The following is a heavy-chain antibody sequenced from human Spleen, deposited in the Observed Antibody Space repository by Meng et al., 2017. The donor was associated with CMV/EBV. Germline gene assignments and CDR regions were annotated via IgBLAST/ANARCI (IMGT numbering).Heavy chain of an antibody. CDR2: IHPDSGDT. CDR1: GYTFTAYY. CDR3: ARDWARGDY. J-gene: IGHJ4*02. V-gene: IGHV1-2*02. Sequence: EGSCKASGYTFTAYYMHWVRQAPGQGLEWVGWIHPDSGDTNYAQRFQGRVTMTRDTSISTAYMELNRLRSDDTAVYYCARDWARGDYWGQGTLVTVSS. D-gene: IGHD3-10*01.